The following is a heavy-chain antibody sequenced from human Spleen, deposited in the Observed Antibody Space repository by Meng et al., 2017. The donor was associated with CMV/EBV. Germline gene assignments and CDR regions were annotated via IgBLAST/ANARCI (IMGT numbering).Heavy chain of an antibody. D-gene: IGHD3-22*01. V-gene: IGHV4-34*01. J-gene: IGHJ4*02. CDR1: GGAFSGYY. Sequence: YGGAFSGYYWSWIRKPPGKGLEWIGEINHSGSTNYNPSLKSRVTISVDTSKNQFSLKLSSVTAADTAVYYCARGRAYYYDSSGYYSYWGQGTLVTVSS. CDR3: ARGRAYYYDSSGYYSY. CDR2: INHSGST.